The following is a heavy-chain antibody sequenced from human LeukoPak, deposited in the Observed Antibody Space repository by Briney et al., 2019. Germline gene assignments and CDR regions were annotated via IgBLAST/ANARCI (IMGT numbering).Heavy chain of an antibody. CDR3: ARDGTYDFWSGYNHNYYYYGMDV. Sequence: ASVKVSCKASGYTFTSYDINWVRQATGQGLEWMGWMNPNSGNTGYAQKFQGRVTMTRNTSISTAYMELSSLRSEDTAVYYYARDGTYDFWSGYNHNYYYYGMDVWGQGTTVTVSS. J-gene: IGHJ6*02. V-gene: IGHV1-8*01. CDR2: MNPNSGNT. D-gene: IGHD3-3*01. CDR1: GYTFTSYD.